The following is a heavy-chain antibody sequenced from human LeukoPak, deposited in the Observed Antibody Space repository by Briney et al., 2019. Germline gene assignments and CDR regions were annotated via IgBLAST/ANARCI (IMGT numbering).Heavy chain of an antibody. CDR2: INSDGTST. Sequence: GGSLRLSCAASGFTFDDYAMHWVRQAPGKGLVWVSRINSDGTSTSYADSVKGRFTLSRDNAKNTLYLQMNSLGAEDTAVYYCAREGGYYGSGMGWFDPWGQGTLVTVSS. CDR1: GFTFDDYA. CDR3: AREGGYYGSGMGWFDP. D-gene: IGHD3-10*01. J-gene: IGHJ5*02. V-gene: IGHV3-74*01.